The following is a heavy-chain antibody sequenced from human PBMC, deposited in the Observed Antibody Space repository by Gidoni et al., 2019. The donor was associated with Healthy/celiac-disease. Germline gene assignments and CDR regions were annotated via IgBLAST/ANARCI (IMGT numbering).Heavy chain of an antibody. J-gene: IGHJ4*02. Sequence: AVIWDDGSNKYYADSVKGRFTISRDNSKNTLYLQMNSLRAEYTAVYYCARGAKGVNVLRVWEWSGPIDYWGQGTLVTVSS. CDR2: IWDDGSNK. D-gene: IGHD3-3*01. V-gene: IGHV3-33*01. CDR3: ARGAKGVNVLRVWEWSGPIDY.